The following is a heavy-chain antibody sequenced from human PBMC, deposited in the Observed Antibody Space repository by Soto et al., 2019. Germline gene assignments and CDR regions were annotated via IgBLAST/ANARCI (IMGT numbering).Heavy chain of an antibody. CDR3: ARAQYQLLAFALDY. Sequence: EVQLVESGGGFVQPGGSLRLSCAASGFTFSSYSMNWVRQAPGKGLEWVSYISSSSSTIYYADSVKGRFTIARDNAKNSLYLQMNSLRAEDTAVYYCARAQYQLLAFALDYWGQGTLVIVSS. CDR1: GFTFSSYS. V-gene: IGHV3-48*01. CDR2: ISSSSSTI. D-gene: IGHD2-2*01. J-gene: IGHJ4*02.